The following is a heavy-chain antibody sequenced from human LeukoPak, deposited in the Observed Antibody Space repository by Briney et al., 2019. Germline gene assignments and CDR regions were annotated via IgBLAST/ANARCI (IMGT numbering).Heavy chain of an antibody. D-gene: IGHD3-22*01. V-gene: IGHV3-30-3*01. Sequence: GGSLRLSCAPSGFTHSNYAMHWVRQAPGKGLEWGAIISYDESNKYYADSVKGRFTISRDNSKNTLYLQMNSLRAEDTAVYYCASSGYYYGSFDYWGQGTLVTVSS. CDR1: GFTHSNYA. CDR2: ISYDESNK. CDR3: ASSGYYYGSFDY. J-gene: IGHJ4*02.